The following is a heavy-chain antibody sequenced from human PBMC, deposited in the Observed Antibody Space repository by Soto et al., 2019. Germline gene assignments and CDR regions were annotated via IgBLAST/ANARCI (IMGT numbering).Heavy chain of an antibody. CDR1: GGTFSSYA. D-gene: IGHD3-3*01. CDR2: IIPIFGTA. CDR3: ASRRGLRFLEWALYFDY. V-gene: IGHV1-69*06. Sequence: GASVKVYCKASGGTFSSYAISWVRQAPGQGLEWMGGIIPIFGTANYAQKFQGRVTITADKSTSTAYMELSSLRSEDTAVYYCASRRGLRFLEWALYFDYWGQGTLVTVSS. J-gene: IGHJ4*02.